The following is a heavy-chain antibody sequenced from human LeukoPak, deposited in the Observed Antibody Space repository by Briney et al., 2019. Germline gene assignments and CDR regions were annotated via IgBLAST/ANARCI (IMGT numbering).Heavy chain of an antibody. D-gene: IGHD1-1*01. V-gene: IGHV3-21*01. CDR1: GFTFSSCG. Sequence: GGSLRLSCAASGFTFSSCGFNWVRQAPGKGLEWVSSIGPTGTDRYYADSVRGRFTISRDNAKNSMYLQMDSLRDEDTAVYYCAKDGDYWRDWGQGTLVTVSS. J-gene: IGHJ1*01. CDR2: IGPTGTDR. CDR3: AKDGDYWRD.